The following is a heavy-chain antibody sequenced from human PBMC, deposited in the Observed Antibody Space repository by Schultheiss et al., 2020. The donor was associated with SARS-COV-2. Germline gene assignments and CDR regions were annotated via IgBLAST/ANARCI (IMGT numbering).Heavy chain of an antibody. CDR1: GGSISSYY. V-gene: IGHV4-59*12. D-gene: IGHD6-13*01. CDR2: IYYSGST. CDR3: AKRRGSSSWSAGMDV. Sequence: SETLSLTCTVSGGSISSYYWSWIRQPPGKGLEWIGYIYYSGSTNYNPSLKSRLTTSVDTSKNQFSLKLSSVTAADTAVYYCAKRRGSSSWSAGMDVWGQGTTVTVSS. J-gene: IGHJ6*02.